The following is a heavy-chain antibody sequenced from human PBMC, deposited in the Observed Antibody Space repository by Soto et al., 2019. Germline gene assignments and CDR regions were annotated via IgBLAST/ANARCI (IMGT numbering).Heavy chain of an antibody. J-gene: IGHJ5*02. Sequence: LRLSCVASGFTFRIYAMSWIRQAPGKGLEWVSTISSNSAYIYYTDALRGRFTISRDNAKNSLHLQMNSLRAEDTAVYYCTRDASRDSSARGWFDPWGPGTLVTVSS. D-gene: IGHD6-13*01. CDR1: GFTFRIYA. CDR3: TRDASRDSSARGWFDP. V-gene: IGHV3-21*01. CDR2: ISSNSAYI.